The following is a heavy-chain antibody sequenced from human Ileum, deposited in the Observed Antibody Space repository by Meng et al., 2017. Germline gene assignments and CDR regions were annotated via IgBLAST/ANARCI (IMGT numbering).Heavy chain of an antibody. CDR3: SRDYGGNSGWFDP. CDR2: MNPNSGNT. D-gene: IGHD4-23*01. Sequence: ASVKVSCKASGYSFTNYDINWVRQATGQGLEWMGWMNPNSGNTGYAQKVQGRVTITRNTSISTAYMELSSLRSEDTAMYYCSRDYGGNSGWFDPWGQGTLVTVSS. V-gene: IGHV1-8*03. J-gene: IGHJ5*02. CDR1: GYSFTNYD.